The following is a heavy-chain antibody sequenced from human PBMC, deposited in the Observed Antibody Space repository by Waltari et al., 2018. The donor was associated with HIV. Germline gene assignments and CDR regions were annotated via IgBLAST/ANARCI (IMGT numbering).Heavy chain of an antibody. CDR2: IYKSGST. CDR3: SRSRDGDNWGPGH. V-gene: IGHV4-59*01. Sequence: QVQLQESGPGLVKPSETLSLTCTVSGDSISNYYWNWIRQSPEKGLEWIGYIYKSGSTNDSPALKSRVSISMDTSKKEFSLKLRSVTAADTAVYFCSRSRDGDNWGPGHWGQGTLVTVSS. D-gene: IGHD2-21*02. CDR1: GDSISNYY. J-gene: IGHJ4*02.